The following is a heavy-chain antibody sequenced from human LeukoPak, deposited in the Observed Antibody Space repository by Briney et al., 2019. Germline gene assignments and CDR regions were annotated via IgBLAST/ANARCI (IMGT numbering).Heavy chain of an antibody. D-gene: IGHD6-13*01. J-gene: IGHJ4*02. CDR2: ISGSGGST. Sequence: GPLRLSCAASGFTFSSYAMSWVRQAPGKGLEWVSAISGSGGSTYYADSVKGRFTISRDNSKNTLYLQMNSLRAEDTAVYYCAKPPHTPRKSIAAAGLDDYWGQGTLVTVSS. V-gene: IGHV3-23*01. CDR3: AKPPHTPRKSIAAAGLDDY. CDR1: GFTFSSYA.